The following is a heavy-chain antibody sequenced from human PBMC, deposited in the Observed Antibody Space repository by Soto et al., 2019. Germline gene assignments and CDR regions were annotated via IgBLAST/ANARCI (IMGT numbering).Heavy chain of an antibody. Sequence: GGSLRLSCAASGFTFSSYAMSWVRQAPGRGLEWVSAISGSGGSTYYADSVKGRFTISRDNSKNTLYLQMNSLRAEDTAVYYCATFHYYDSSGYYYNQAYYYYGMDVWGQGTTVTVSS. CDR3: ATFHYYDSSGYYYNQAYYYYGMDV. J-gene: IGHJ6*02. CDR2: ISGSGGST. CDR1: GFTFSSYA. V-gene: IGHV3-23*01. D-gene: IGHD3-22*01.